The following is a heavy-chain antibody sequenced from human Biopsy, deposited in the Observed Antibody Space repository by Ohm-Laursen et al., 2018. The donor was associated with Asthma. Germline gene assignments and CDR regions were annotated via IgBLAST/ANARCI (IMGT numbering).Heavy chain of an antibody. V-gene: IGHV3-30*03. Sequence: SLRLSCAASGLTFRNYGMHWVRQAPGKGLEWVALISFDGSTKYFADSVKGRFTISRDNSKNTLYLQMNSLRAEDTAVYYCARDLGTTRMDVWGQGTTVTVSS. CDR1: GLTFRNYG. D-gene: IGHD1-1*01. J-gene: IGHJ6*02. CDR2: ISFDGSTK. CDR3: ARDLGTTRMDV.